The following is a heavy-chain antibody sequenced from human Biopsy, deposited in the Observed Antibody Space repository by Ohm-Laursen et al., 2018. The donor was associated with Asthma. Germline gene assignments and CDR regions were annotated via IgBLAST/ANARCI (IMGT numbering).Heavy chain of an antibody. CDR1: GFSFSNFA. J-gene: IGHJ3*02. Sequence: SLRLSCAATGFSFSNFAIHWVRQAPGKGLEWAGVISKDASTQDYADSVKGRFTMARDNSKNTLDLQMNSLREEDTAVYYCVRDGTDDAFDIWGQGTVVSVSS. D-gene: IGHD1-1*01. CDR2: ISKDASTQ. V-gene: IGHV3-30*01. CDR3: VRDGTDDAFDI.